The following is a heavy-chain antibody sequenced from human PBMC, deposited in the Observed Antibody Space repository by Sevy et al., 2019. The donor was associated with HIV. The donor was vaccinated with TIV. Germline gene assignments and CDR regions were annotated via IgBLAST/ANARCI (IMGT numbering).Heavy chain of an antibody. CDR3: ARDKGYSSGWYGDAFDI. V-gene: IGHV4-4*07. Sequence: SETLSLTCTVSGGSISSYYWSWIRQPAGKGLEWIGRIYTSGSTNYNPSLKSRVTMSVDTSKNQFSLKLRSVTAADTAVYYCARDKGYSSGWYGDAFDIWGQGTMVTVSS. CDR2: IYTSGST. J-gene: IGHJ3*02. CDR1: GGSISSYY. D-gene: IGHD6-19*01.